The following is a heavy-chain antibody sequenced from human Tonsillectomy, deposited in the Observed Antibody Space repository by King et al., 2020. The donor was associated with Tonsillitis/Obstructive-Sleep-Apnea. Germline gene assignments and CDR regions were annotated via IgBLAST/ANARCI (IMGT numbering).Heavy chain of an antibody. D-gene: IGHD3-3*01. CDR2: INAGNGDT. J-gene: IGHJ4*02. CDR1: GYIFTDYG. CDR3: ASNDWNY. V-gene: IGHV1-3*01. Sequence: QLVQSGAEVRKPGASVKVSCKASGYIFTDYGMHWVRQAPGQGLEWMGWINAGNGDTKNAPKFQGRVTITRDTSASTAYMEVRSLRSEDTAVYYCASNDWNYWGQGALVTVSS.